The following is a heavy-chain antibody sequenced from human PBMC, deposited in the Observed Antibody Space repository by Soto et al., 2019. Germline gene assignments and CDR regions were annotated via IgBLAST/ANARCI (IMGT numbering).Heavy chain of an antibody. D-gene: IGHD3-3*01. Sequence: SETLSLTCTVSGGSISSYYWSWIRQPPGKGLEWIGYIYYSGSTNYNPSLKSRVTISVDTSKNQFSLKLSFVAAADTAVYYCARVSPVSGRARLFDYWGQGTLVTVSS. CDR3: ARVSPVSGRARLFDY. CDR1: GGSISSYY. J-gene: IGHJ4*02. CDR2: IYYSGST. V-gene: IGHV4-59*01.